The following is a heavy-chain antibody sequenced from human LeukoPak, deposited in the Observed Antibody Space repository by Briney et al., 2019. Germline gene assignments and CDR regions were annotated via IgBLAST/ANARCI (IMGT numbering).Heavy chain of an antibody. CDR1: GYSISSGYY. Sequence: PSETLSLTCTVSGYSISSGYYWGWIRQPPGKRLEWIGSIYHSGSTYYNPSLKSRATISVDTSKNQFSLKLSSVTATDTAVYYCARDVPHYDSSGYRWAFDIWGQGTMVTVSS. D-gene: IGHD3-22*01. J-gene: IGHJ3*02. CDR2: IYHSGST. CDR3: ARDVPHYDSSGYRWAFDI. V-gene: IGHV4-38-2*02.